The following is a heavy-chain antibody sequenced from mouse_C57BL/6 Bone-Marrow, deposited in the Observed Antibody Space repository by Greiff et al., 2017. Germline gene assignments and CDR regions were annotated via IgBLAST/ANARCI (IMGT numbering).Heavy chain of an antibody. CDR2: ISDGGSYT. V-gene: IGHV5-4*01. Sequence: EVNVVESGGGLVKPGGSLKLSCAASGFTFSSYAMSWVRQTPEKRLEWVATISDGGSYTYYPDNVKGRFTISRDNAKNNLYLQMSHLKSEDTAMYYCARDRGDYDGNYFDYWGQGTTLTVSS. CDR1: GFTFSSYA. CDR3: ARDRGDYDGNYFDY. J-gene: IGHJ2*01. D-gene: IGHD2-4*01.